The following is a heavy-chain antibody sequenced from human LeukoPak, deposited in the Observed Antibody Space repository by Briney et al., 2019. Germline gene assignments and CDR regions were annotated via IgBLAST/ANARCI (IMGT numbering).Heavy chain of an antibody. D-gene: IGHD3-10*01. CDR2: IYTSGTI. Sequence: SETLSLTCTVSGGSISSYYWSWIRQPAGTALEWIGRIYTSGTITYNPSLKSRVTISVDTSKNQFSLKLSSVTAADTAVYYCARGIRGVMGNWFDPWGQGTLVTVSS. V-gene: IGHV4-4*07. J-gene: IGHJ5*02. CDR1: GGSISSYY. CDR3: ARGIRGVMGNWFDP.